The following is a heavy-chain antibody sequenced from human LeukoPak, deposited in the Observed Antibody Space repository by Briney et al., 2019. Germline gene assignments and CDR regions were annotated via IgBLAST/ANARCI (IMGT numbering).Heavy chain of an antibody. CDR1: GFTFTRYS. J-gene: IGHJ3*02. Sequence: GGSLRLSCEVSGFTFTRYSMNWVRQPPGRGLERVSHISITGANIYYADSVKGRFTISRDNAKNSLYLQMNSLRDEDTAVYSCAREGLPGGFDIWGQGTMVTVS. V-gene: IGHV3-48*02. D-gene: IGHD2-8*02. CDR2: ISITGANI. CDR3: AREGLPGGFDI.